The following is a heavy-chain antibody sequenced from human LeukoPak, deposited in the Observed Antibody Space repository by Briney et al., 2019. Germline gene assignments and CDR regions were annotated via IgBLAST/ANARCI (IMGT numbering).Heavy chain of an antibody. V-gene: IGHV3-20*04. J-gene: IGHJ4*02. CDR3: AKANSGYAVDY. Sequence: GGSLRLSCAASGFIFDDYGMSWVRQAPGKGLEWVSGINRNGDSTGYADSVKGRFTISRDNAKNSLYLQMNSLRAEDTALYYCAKANSGYAVDYWGQGILVTVSA. D-gene: IGHD3-22*01. CDR1: GFIFDDYG. CDR2: INRNGDST.